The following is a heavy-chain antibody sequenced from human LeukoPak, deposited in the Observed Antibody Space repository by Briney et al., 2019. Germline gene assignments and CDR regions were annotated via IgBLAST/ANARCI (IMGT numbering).Heavy chain of an antibody. D-gene: IGHD6-13*01. Sequence: GASVMVSCKASGYTFTSYDINRVRQATGQGLEWMGWMNPNSGNTGYAQKFQGRVTMTRNTSISTAYMELSSLRSEDTAVYYCARGSRYSSSWYPPEYFQHWGQGTLVTVSS. CDR2: MNPNSGNT. CDR1: GYTFTSYD. CDR3: ARGSRYSSSWYPPEYFQH. J-gene: IGHJ1*01. V-gene: IGHV1-8*01.